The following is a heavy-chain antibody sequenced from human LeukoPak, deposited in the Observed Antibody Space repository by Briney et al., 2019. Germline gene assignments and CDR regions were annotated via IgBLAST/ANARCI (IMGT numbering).Heavy chain of an antibody. CDR2: FDPEDGET. CDR1: GYTLTELS. CDR3: ATERPERNYDFWSGLFVY. J-gene: IGHJ4*02. D-gene: IGHD3-3*01. Sequence: ASVKVSCKFSGYTLTELSMRWVRQAPGKVLEWMGGFDPEDGETIYAQKFQGRVTMTEDTSTDTAYMELSSLRSEDTAVYYCATERPERNYDFWSGLFVYWGQGTLVTVSS. V-gene: IGHV1-24*01.